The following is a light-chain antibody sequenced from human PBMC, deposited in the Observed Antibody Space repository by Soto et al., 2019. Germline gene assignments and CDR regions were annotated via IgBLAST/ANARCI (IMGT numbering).Light chain of an antibody. CDR3: QQANSFPLT. J-gene: IGKJ4*01. Sequence: DIQMTQSPSSVSASVGDRVTITCRASQGINNWLAWYQQKSGKAPKPLIYGAFNLQTGVPSRFSGSASGTDFTLTISSLQPEDFATYYCQQANSFPLTFGGGTKVDIK. V-gene: IGKV1-12*01. CDR1: QGINNW. CDR2: GAF.